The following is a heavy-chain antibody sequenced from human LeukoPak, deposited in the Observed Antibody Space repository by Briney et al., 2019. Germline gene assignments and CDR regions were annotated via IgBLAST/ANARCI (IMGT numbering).Heavy chain of an antibody. CDR2: IYYSGST. D-gene: IGHD3-3*01. Sequence: SETLSLTCTVSGGSISSYYWSWIRQPPGKGLEWIGYIYYSGSTNYNPSLKSRATISVDTSKNQFSLKLSSVTAADTAVYYCARHSYYDFWSGYSLVFDYWGQGTLVTVSS. J-gene: IGHJ4*02. CDR1: GGSISSYY. CDR3: ARHSYYDFWSGYSLVFDY. V-gene: IGHV4-59*08.